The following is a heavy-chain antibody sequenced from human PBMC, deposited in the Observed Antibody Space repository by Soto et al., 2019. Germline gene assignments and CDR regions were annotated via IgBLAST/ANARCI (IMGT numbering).Heavy chain of an antibody. CDR1: GGSISSYY. Sequence: QVQLQESGPGLVKPSETLSLTCTVSGGSISSYYWSWIRQPPGKGLEWIAYIYYTGSTTYNPSLKSRVTISVDTSKKQFSLKLSSVTAADTAVYYCARDLDYHYGLDVWGQGTTVIVSS. V-gene: IGHV4-59*01. J-gene: IGHJ6*02. CDR2: IYYTGST. CDR3: ARDLDYHYGLDV.